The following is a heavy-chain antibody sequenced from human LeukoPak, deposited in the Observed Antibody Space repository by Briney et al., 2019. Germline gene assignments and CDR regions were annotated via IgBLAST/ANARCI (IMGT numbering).Heavy chain of an antibody. CDR1: GGSFSGYY. J-gene: IGHJ4*02. Sequence: SETLSLTCAVYGGSFSGYYWSWIRQPPGKGLEWIGEINHSGSTNYNPSLKSRVTISVDTSKNQFSLKLSSVTAAGTAVYYCARLQPVVVAATEDDYWGQGTLVTVSS. V-gene: IGHV4-34*01. CDR2: INHSGST. D-gene: IGHD2-15*01. CDR3: ARLQPVVVAATEDDY.